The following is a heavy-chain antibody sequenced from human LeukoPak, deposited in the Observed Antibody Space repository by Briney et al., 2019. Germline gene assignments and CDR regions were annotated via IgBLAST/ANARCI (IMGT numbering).Heavy chain of an antibody. CDR2: INPNSGGT. V-gene: IGHV1-2*06. D-gene: IGHD6-13*01. J-gene: IGHJ4*02. CDR1: GYTFTGYY. Sequence: ASVKVSCKASGYTFTGYYMHWVRQAPGQGLEWMGRINPNSGGTNYAQKFQGRVIMTRDMSISTAYMELSRLRSDDTAVYYCARAKGVVAAAGTTYNYWGQGTLVTVSS. CDR3: ARAKGVVAAAGTTYNY.